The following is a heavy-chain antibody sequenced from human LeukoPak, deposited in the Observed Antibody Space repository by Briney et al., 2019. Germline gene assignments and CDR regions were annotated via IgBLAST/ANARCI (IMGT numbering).Heavy chain of an antibody. J-gene: IGHJ4*02. CDR1: GGSFSGYY. CDR2: INHSGRT. Sequence: SETLSLTCAVYGGSFSGYYWSLIRQPPGKGLEWIVEINHSGRTNYNPSLKSRVTISVDTSKNQFSLKLSSVTAADTAVYYCARGLTYYDFWSGPSGDYWGQGTLVTVSS. CDR3: ARGLTYYDFWSGPSGDY. D-gene: IGHD3-3*01. V-gene: IGHV4-34*01.